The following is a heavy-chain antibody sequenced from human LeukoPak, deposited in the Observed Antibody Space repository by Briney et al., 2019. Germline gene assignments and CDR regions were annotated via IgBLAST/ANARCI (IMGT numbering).Heavy chain of an antibody. CDR2: ISSSGSTK. Sequence: GGSLRLSCAASGFTFSSYEMNWVRQAPGKGLEWVSYISSSGSTKYYADSVKGRFTISRDNSKNTLYLQMNSLRAEDTAVYYCAKVSDSSGYYGCLDYWGQGTLVTVSS. J-gene: IGHJ4*02. V-gene: IGHV3-48*03. CDR3: AKVSDSSGYYGCLDY. D-gene: IGHD3-22*01. CDR1: GFTFSSYE.